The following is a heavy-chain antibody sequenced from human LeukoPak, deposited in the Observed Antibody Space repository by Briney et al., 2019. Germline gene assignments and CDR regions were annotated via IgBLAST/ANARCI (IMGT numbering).Heavy chain of an antibody. CDR3: ARDRRIAGRGDFDY. Sequence: SETLSLTCIVSGDSISSGSFYWGWIRQPPGQGLEWIGSIDYSGSSYYNPSLQSRVTISVDTSKNQLSLRLKSVTASDTAVYYCARDRRIAGRGDFDYWGQGTLVTVSS. D-gene: IGHD6-6*01. CDR1: GDSISSGSFY. J-gene: IGHJ4*02. V-gene: IGHV4-39*02. CDR2: IDYSGSS.